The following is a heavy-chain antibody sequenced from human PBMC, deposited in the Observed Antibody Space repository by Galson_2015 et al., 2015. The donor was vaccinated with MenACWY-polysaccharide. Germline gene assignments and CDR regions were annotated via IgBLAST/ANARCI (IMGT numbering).Heavy chain of an antibody. J-gene: IGHJ3*01. CDR3: ARDPHCGAGCSIHDAFDV. CDR1: GFSFSSYP. Sequence: SLRLSCAASGFSFSSYPLNWVRQAPGKGLEWVSSISYSSNSIYYADSVKGRFTISRDNAGNSLYLQMNSLRAEDTAVYYCARDPHCGAGCSIHDAFDVWGQGTKVTVSS. V-gene: IGHV3-21*01. CDR2: ISYSSNSI. D-gene: IGHD2-21*02.